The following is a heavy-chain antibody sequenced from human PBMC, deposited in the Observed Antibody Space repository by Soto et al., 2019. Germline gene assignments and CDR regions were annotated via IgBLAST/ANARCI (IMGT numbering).Heavy chain of an antibody. J-gene: IGHJ2*01. CDR1: GGSISSYY. Sequence: QVQLQESGPGLVKPSETLSLTCTVSGGSISSYYWSWIRQHPGKGLEWIGYIYYSGSTYYNPSLKSRVTISVDTSKNQFSLKLSSVTAADTAVYYCARGRVYGSGSYGYFDLWGRGTLVTVSS. CDR3: ARGRVYGSGSYGYFDL. D-gene: IGHD3-10*01. V-gene: IGHV4-59*06. CDR2: IYYSGST.